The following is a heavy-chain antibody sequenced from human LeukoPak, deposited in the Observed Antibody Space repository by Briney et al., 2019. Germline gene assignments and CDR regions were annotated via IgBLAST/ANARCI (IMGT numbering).Heavy chain of an antibody. D-gene: IGHD1-26*01. Sequence: GGSLRLSCAASGFTFSSYGMHWVRQAPGKGLEWVAVISYDGSNKYYADSVKGRFTISRDNSKNTLYLQMNSLRAEDTAVYYCAKSRGGGATDPIDCWGQGTLVTVSS. CDR1: GFTFSSYG. CDR3: AKSRGGGATDPIDC. V-gene: IGHV3-30*18. CDR2: ISYDGSNK. J-gene: IGHJ4*02.